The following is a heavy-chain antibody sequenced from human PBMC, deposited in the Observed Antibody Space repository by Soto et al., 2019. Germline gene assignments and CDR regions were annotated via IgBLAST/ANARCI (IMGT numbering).Heavy chain of an antibody. CDR1: GFTFSSYW. V-gene: IGHV3-7*01. Sequence: AGGSLRLSCAASGFTFSSYWMSWVRQAPGKGLEWVANIKQDGSEKYYVDSVKGRFTISRDNAKNSLYLQMNSLRAEDTAVYYCARDLGITMVRGVIYYYGMDVWGQGTTVTVSS. J-gene: IGHJ6*02. CDR3: ARDLGITMVRGVIYYYGMDV. D-gene: IGHD3-10*01. CDR2: IKQDGSEK.